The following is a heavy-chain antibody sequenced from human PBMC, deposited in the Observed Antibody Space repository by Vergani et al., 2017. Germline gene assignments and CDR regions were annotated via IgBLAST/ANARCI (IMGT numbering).Heavy chain of an antibody. CDR3: ARALMEYSSPADY. D-gene: IGHD5-18*01. CDR2: ISAYNGNT. CDR1: GYTFTSYG. Sequence: QVQLVQSGSELKKPGASVKVSCKASGYTFTSYGISWVRQAPGQGLEWMGWISAYNGNTNYAQKLQGWVTMTRDTSISTAYMELSRLRSDDTAVYYCARALMEYSSPADYWGQGTLVTVSS. V-gene: IGHV1-18*01. J-gene: IGHJ4*02.